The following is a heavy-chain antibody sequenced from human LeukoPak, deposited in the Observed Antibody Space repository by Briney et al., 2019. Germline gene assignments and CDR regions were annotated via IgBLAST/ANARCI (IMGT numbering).Heavy chain of an antibody. V-gene: IGHV3-11*04. CDR2: ISSRSGSSI. J-gene: IGHJ4*02. Sequence: GGSQRLSCSASGFTFGDYYMTWIRQAPGKGLEWVSYISSRSGSSIYYGDSVKGRFTVSRDNAKNSIFLQMNSLRAEDSAVYYCARDLGETAYVMGYWGQGTLVIVSS. CDR1: GFTFGDYY. CDR3: ARDLGETAYVMGY. D-gene: IGHD2-21*02.